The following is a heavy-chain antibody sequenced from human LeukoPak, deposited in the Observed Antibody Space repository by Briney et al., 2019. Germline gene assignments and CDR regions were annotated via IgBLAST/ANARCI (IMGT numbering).Heavy chain of an antibody. CDR3: ARDVTYYGTDWFDP. CDR1: GFTFSTYG. V-gene: IGHV3-48*04. J-gene: IGHJ5*02. CDR2: ISSTTSTI. D-gene: IGHD4-17*01. Sequence: GGSLRLSCAASGFTFSTYGMNWVRQAPGKGLEWISYISSTTSTIYYADSVKGRFTISRDNAKNSLYLQMNSLRAEDTAVYYCARDVTYYGTDWFDPWGQGTLVTVSS.